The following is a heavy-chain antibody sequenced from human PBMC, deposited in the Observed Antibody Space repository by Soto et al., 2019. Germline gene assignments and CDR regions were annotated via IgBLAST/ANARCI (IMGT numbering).Heavy chain of an antibody. CDR2: IESDGSER. V-gene: IGHV3-7*01. CDR1: GFIFSNFW. CDR3: TRGHYNDFL. D-gene: IGHD1-1*01. J-gene: IGHJ4*02. Sequence: GGSLRLSCTASGFIFSNFWMTWIRQGPGKGLEWVAIIESDGSERYYVVSVKGRFTISRDNAKYSLYLEMNNLRVEDTAVYFCTRGHYNDFLGGQGTLVTVSS.